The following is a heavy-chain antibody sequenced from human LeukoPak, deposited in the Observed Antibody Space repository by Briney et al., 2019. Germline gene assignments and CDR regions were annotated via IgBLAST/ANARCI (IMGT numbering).Heavy chain of an antibody. D-gene: IGHD6-25*01. Sequence: GGSLRLSCAASGFTFSSYAMSWVRQAPGKGLEWVSAIVGSGDSTYFADSVKGRFTISRDNSKNTLYLQLNSLRAEDTAVYYCAKRFRGNSGLYYFDYWGQGTLVTVSS. CDR3: AKRFRGNSGLYYFDY. CDR2: IVGSGDST. V-gene: IGHV3-23*01. CDR1: GFTFSSYA. J-gene: IGHJ4*02.